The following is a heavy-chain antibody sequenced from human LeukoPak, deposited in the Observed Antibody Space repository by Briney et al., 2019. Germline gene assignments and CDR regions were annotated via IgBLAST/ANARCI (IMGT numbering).Heavy chain of an antibody. CDR3: ARRASTGYYSD. J-gene: IGHJ1*01. D-gene: IGHD3-22*01. CDR1: GXSISNYY. Sequence: SETLSLTWSVSGXSISNYYGLWIRQPPGMGLEWIGNIYHSGSTNYHPSLKSRVTISVDTSKNQLSLKLTSVSAADTAVYYCARRASTGYYSDWGEGTLVTVSS. V-gene: IGHV4-59*08. CDR2: IYHSGST.